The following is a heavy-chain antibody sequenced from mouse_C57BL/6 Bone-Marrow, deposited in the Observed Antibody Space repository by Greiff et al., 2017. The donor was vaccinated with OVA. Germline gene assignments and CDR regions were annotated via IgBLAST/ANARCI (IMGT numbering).Heavy chain of an antibody. D-gene: IGHD1-1*01. CDR1: GYAFTNYL. CDR3: AREGSYYGSSFDY. CDR2: INPGSGGT. V-gene: IGHV1-54*01. J-gene: IGHJ2*01. Sequence: ESGAELVRPGTSVKVSCKASGYAFTNYLIEWVKQRPGQGLEWIGVINPGSGGTNYNEKFKGKATLTADKSSSTAYMQLSSLTSEDSAVYFCAREGSYYGSSFDYWGQGTTLTVSS.